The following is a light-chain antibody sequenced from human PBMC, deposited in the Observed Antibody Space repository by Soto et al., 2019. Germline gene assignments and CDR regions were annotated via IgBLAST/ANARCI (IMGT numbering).Light chain of an antibody. J-gene: IGKJ2*01. V-gene: IGKV3-20*01. CDR1: QSVSSSF. Sequence: EIVLTQSPDTLSLSPGERATLSCRASQSVSSSFLAWYQQKPGQAPRLLIYDASSRATGIPDRFSGSGSGTDFTLTISRLEPGDFAVYYCQQYGTSPMYTFGQGTKLEIK. CDR3: QQYGTSPMYT. CDR2: DAS.